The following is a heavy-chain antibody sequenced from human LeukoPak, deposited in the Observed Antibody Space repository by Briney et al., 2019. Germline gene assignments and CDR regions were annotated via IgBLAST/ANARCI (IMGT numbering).Heavy chain of an antibody. J-gene: IGHJ4*02. CDR3: ARDQAYDSSDY. Sequence: GGSLRLSCAASGFTFSSYTMSWVRQAPGEGLEWVSTVCGSGASTYYSDSVKGRFTISRDNSKSTLYLQMDSLSAEDTAVYYCARDQAYDSSDYWGQGTLVTVS. CDR1: GFTFSSYT. D-gene: IGHD3-22*01. CDR2: VCGSGAST. V-gene: IGHV3-23*01.